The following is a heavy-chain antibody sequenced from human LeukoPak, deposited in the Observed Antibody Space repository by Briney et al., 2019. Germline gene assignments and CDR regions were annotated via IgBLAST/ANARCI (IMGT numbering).Heavy chain of an antibody. V-gene: IGHV4-38-2*02. CDR1: GYSISSGYY. Sequence: SETLSLTCTVSGYSISSGYYWGWIRQPPGKGLEWIGSIYHSGSTYYNPSLKSRVTISVDTSKNQFSLKLSSVTAADAAVYYCARGLFVRGRKTSIAAGCWGQGTLVTVSS. CDR3: ARGLFVRGRKTSIAAGC. J-gene: IGHJ4*02. D-gene: IGHD6-13*01. CDR2: IYHSGST.